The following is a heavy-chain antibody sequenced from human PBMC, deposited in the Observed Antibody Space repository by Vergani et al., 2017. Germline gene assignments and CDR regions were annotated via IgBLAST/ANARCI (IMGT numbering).Heavy chain of an antibody. CDR3: AKVTLAVAGTNWFDP. V-gene: IGHV3-23*04. Sequence: EVQLVESGGGLVQPGRSLRLSCAASGFTFDDYAMHWVRQAPGKGLEWVSGISGSGGSTYYADSVKGRFTISRDNSKNTLYLQMNSLRAEDTAVYYCAKVTLAVAGTNWFDPWGQGTLVTVSS. D-gene: IGHD6-19*01. CDR2: ISGSGGST. J-gene: IGHJ5*02. CDR1: GFTFDDYA.